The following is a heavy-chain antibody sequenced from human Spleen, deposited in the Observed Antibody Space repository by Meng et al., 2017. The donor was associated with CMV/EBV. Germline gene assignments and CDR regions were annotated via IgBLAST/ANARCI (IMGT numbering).Heavy chain of an antibody. J-gene: IGHJ4*02. CDR1: GFTFSSYS. CDR3: AKDMNAEYSSSPGIDY. V-gene: IGHV3-48*04. Sequence: GGSLRLSCAASGFTFSSYSMNWVRQAPGKGLEWVSYISSSSSTIYYADSVKGRFTISRDNAKNSLYLQMNSLRAEDTALYYCAKDMNAEYSSSPGIDYWGQGTLVTVSS. CDR2: ISSSSSTI. D-gene: IGHD6-6*01.